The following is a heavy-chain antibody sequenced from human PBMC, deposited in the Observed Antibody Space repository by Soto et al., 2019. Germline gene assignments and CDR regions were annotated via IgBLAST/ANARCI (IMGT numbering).Heavy chain of an antibody. D-gene: IGHD3-22*01. CDR2: INHSGST. CDR1: GGSFSGYY. J-gene: IGHJ4*02. Sequence: QVQLQQWGAGLLKPSETLSLTCAVYGGSFSGYYWSWIHQPPGKGLEWIGEINHSGSTNYNPSLKSRVTISVDTSKNQFSLKLGSVTAADTAVYYCARLDSSGYYAFDYWGKGTLVTVSS. CDR3: ARLDSSGYYAFDY. V-gene: IGHV4-34*01.